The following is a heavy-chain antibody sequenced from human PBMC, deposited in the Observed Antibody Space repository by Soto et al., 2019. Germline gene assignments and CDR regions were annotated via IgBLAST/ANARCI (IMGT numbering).Heavy chain of an antibody. J-gene: IGHJ3*01. CDR2: IYSGGTT. CDR1: GFTVGSNY. Sequence: GGSLRLSCAASGFTVGSNYMSWVRQAPGKGLEWVSVIYSGGTTYYADSVKGRFTISRDTSKNTLYLQMNSLRAEDTAVYHCARDWGDDTTGYYGFDVWGQGTTVTVSS. D-gene: IGHD3-9*01. V-gene: IGHV3-66*01. CDR3: ARDWGDDTTGYYGFDV.